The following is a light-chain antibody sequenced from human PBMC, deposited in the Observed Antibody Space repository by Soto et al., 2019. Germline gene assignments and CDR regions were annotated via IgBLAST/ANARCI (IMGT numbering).Light chain of an antibody. Sequence: IVLTQSPGTLSLSPGDRATLSCGASQSVSAKYLAWYQQRPGQAPRLLIYAASRRAAGIPERFSAGGSETDFTLNISRLEPEDFAVYYCQQYDSSPVTFGQGTKVEIK. J-gene: IGKJ2*01. CDR1: QSVSAKY. V-gene: IGKV3-20*01. CDR3: QQYDSSPVT. CDR2: AAS.